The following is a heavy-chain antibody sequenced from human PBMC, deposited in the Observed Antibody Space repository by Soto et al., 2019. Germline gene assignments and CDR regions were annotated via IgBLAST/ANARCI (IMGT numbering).Heavy chain of an antibody. V-gene: IGHV4-31*03. CDR3: AASCVGCGGFNYYGMDV. J-gene: IGHJ6*02. CDR2: IYYSGST. D-gene: IGHD2-21*01. CDR1: GGSISSGGYY. Sequence: QVQLQESGPGLVKPSQTLSLTCTVSGGSISSGGYYWSWIRQHPGKGLEWIGYIYYSGSTYYNPSLKSRVTKSVDTSKNQFSLKLSSVTAADTAVYYCAASCVGCGGFNYYGMDVWGQVTTVTVSS.